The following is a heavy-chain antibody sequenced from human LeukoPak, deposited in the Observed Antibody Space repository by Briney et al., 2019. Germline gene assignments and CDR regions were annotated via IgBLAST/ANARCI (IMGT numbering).Heavy chain of an antibody. CDR2: VSHTGSS. CDR3: AKGGGGIAANS. J-gene: IGHJ5*02. V-gene: IGHV4-34*01. D-gene: IGHD6-13*01. Sequence: PSETLSLTCAVYGGSLSGYYWSWIRQSPGKGLEWIGEVSHTGSSNYNPSLRSRVTISLDTSKTQFSLNLRSVTAADTAVYYCAKGGGGIAANSWGQGTLVTVSS. CDR1: GGSLSGYY.